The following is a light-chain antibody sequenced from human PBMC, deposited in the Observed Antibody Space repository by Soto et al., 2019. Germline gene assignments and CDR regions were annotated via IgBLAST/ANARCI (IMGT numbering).Light chain of an antibody. CDR2: DAS. Sequence: DIQMTQSPSSLSASEGDRVTITCQSSHDVSRNLNWFQQKPGEAPQLLIYDASNLERGFSSRFSGSGSVTDFTLTISSLQPEDVATYYCQQYNSMLSFGGGTEVEIK. CDR3: QQYNSMLS. J-gene: IGKJ4*01. CDR1: HDVSRN. V-gene: IGKV1-33*01.